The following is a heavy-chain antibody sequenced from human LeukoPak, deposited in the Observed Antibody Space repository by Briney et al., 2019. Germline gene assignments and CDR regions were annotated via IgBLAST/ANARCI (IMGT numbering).Heavy chain of an antibody. D-gene: IGHD3-22*01. Sequence: SETLSLTCTVSGGSISSSSYYWGWIRQPPGKGMEWIGSIYYSGSTYYNPSLKSRVTISVDTSKNQFSLKLSSVTAADTAVYYCARSKAYYCDSSVRYIDYWGQGTLVTVSS. V-gene: IGHV4-39*01. J-gene: IGHJ4*02. CDR2: IYYSGST. CDR3: ARSKAYYCDSSVRYIDY. CDR1: GGSISSSSYY.